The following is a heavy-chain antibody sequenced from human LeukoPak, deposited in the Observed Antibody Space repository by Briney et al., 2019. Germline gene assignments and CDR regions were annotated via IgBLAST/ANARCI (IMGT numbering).Heavy chain of an antibody. D-gene: IGHD3-10*01. CDR3: AKDRFYGSGSYYHPTIDY. CDR2: IRYDGNNK. CDR1: GFPFSSYG. Sequence: PGGSLRLSCAVSGFPFSSYGMHWVRQAPGKGLEWVAFIRYDGNNKYYADSVKGRFTISRDNSKSTLYLQMNSLRTEDTAVYYCAKDRFYGSGSYYHPTIDYWGQGTLVTVSP. V-gene: IGHV3-30*02. J-gene: IGHJ4*02.